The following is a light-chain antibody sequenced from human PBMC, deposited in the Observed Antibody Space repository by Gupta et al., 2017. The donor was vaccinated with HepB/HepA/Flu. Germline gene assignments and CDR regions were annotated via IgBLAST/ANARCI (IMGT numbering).Light chain of an antibody. CDR2: TDN. Sequence: QSVLTEPASASGMPGKTVATACSGSSPNIENDHVYWYQQLPGTAPKLLIYTDNQRPSGVPDRFSGSKSGTSASLAISGLGSEDAADYYCVEWDKSHSAYVFGAGTRVTVL. J-gene: IGLJ1*01. V-gene: IGLV1-47*02. CDR1: SPNIENDH. CDR3: VEWDKSHSAYV.